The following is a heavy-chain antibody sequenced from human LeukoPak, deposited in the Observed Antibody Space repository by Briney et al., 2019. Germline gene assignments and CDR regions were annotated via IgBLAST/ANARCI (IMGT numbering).Heavy chain of an antibody. CDR1: GVTFSSYW. CDR2: IRMDGGEQ. J-gene: IGHJ4*02. Sequence: PVGALRLSCAASGVTFSSYWMTWGRQTPGKGLEWVANIRMDGGEQYYMDSVEGRFTISRDNAKNSRYLQMYSLRPEDTAVYYCARDKGYNSAYWGRGTLVTVSS. D-gene: IGHD5-24*01. V-gene: IGHV3-7*01. CDR3: ARDKGYNSAY.